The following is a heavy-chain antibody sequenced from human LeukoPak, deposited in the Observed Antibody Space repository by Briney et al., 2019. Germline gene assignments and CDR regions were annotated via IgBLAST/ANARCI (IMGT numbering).Heavy chain of an antibody. J-gene: IGHJ4*02. D-gene: IGHD1-1*01. Sequence: GGSLRLFCAASGFTFSSYSMAGVREAPGKGLEWVSGINRPPDSTFAADSVKGRYTISRDNSKNTLYLQMNSLRVEDTALYYCAKVHGVPYRGQGTLVTVSS. CDR2: INRPPDST. CDR3: AKVHGVPY. CDR1: GFTFSSYS. V-gene: IGHV3-23*01.